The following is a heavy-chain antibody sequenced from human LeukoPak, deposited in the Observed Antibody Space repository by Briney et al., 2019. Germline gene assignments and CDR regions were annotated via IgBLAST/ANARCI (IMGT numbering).Heavy chain of an antibody. CDR2: ISYSGST. CDR1: GGSISSSSNF. V-gene: IGHV4-39*01. J-gene: IGHJ4*02. D-gene: IGHD1-26*01. Sequence: SETLSLTCTVSGGSISSSSNFWGWIRQPPGKGLEWIGSISYSGSTYYNPSLKSRVTISVDTSKNQFSLKLSSVTAADTTVYYCARLTPYSGSPLGDYWGQGTLVTVSS. CDR3: ARLTPYSGSPLGDY.